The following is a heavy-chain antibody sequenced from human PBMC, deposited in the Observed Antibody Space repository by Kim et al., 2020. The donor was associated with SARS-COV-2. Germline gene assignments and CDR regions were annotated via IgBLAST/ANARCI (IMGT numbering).Heavy chain of an antibody. CDR2: ISSSGSTI. CDR1: GFTFSDYY. V-gene: IGHV3-11*01. D-gene: IGHD6-13*01. CDR3: ARDPAGTVDWFDP. Sequence: GGSLRLSCAASGFTFSDYYMSWIRQAPGKVLEWVSYISSSGSTIYYADSVKGRFTISRDNAKNSLYLQMNSLRAEDTAVYYCARDPAGTVDWFDPWGQGTLVTVSS. J-gene: IGHJ5*02.